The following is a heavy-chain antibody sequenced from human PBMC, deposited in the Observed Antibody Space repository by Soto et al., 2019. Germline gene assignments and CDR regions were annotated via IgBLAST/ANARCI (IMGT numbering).Heavy chain of an antibody. CDR3: AKTLSPSAWTTYYFDD. V-gene: IGHV3-23*02. CDR2: INPSGDIT. J-gene: IGHJ4*02. Sequence: EEQLLESGGGLVQPGGSLRLSCAASGLTFSRYAMSWVRQAPGKGLEWVSIINPSGDITYYGDSVKGRFTTSRDNSKNTPPQQMNNLRADDTAVYYCAKTLSPSAWTTYYFDDRGQGTLVTVSS. D-gene: IGHD4-17*01. CDR1: GLTFSRYA.